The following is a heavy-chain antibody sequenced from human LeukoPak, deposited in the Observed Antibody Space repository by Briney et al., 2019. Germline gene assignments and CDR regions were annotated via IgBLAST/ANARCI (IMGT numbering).Heavy chain of an antibody. CDR1: GFTVSSNY. CDR3: AREKYGSGPQPFDY. Sequence: GGSLRLSCAASGFTVSSNYMNWVRQAPGKGLEWVSSIYSAGNIYYADSAKGRFTISRDNSKNTLYLQMNSLRVDDTAVCYCAREKYGSGPQPFDYWGQGTQVTVSS. V-gene: IGHV3-66*01. CDR2: IYSAGNI. D-gene: IGHD3-10*01. J-gene: IGHJ4*02.